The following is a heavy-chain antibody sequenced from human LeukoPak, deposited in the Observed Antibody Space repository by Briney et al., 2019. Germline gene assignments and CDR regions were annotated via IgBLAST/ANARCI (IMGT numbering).Heavy chain of an antibody. CDR2: ISYDGSNK. D-gene: IGHD6-19*01. Sequence: GRSLRLSCAASGFTFSSHGMHWVRQAPGKGLEWVAVISYDGSNKYYADSVKGRFTISRHNSKNTLYLQINSLRAEDTAVYYCAKDLRSSGWLDYWGQGTLVTVSS. V-gene: IGHV3-30*18. CDR3: AKDLRSSGWLDY. J-gene: IGHJ4*02. CDR1: GFTFSSHG.